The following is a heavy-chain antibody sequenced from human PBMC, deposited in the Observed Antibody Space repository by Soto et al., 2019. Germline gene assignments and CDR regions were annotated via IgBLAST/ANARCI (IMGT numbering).Heavy chain of an antibody. D-gene: IGHD1-20*01. J-gene: IGHJ6*02. CDR2: IIPILGIA. Sequence: QVQLVQSGAEVKKPGSSVKVSCKASGGTFSSYTISWVRQAPGQGLEWMGRIIPILGIANYAQKFQGRVTITADKSTSTAYMELSSLRSEDTAVYYCASHIKRSLSYYYGMDVWGQGTTVTVSS. V-gene: IGHV1-69*02. CDR1: GGTFSSYT. CDR3: ASHIKRSLSYYYGMDV.